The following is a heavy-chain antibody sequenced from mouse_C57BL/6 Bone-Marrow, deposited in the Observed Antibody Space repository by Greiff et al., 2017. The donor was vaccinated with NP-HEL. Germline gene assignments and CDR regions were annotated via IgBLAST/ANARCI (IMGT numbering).Heavy chain of an antibody. D-gene: IGHD1-1*01. V-gene: IGHV1-82*01. CDR1: GYAFSSSW. CDR2: IYPGDGDT. CDR3: ARGDYYGSSSWFAY. Sequence: QVQLQQSGPELVKPGASVKISCKASGYAFSSSWMNWVKQRPGKGLEWIGRIYPGDGDTNYNGKFKGKATLTADKSSSTAYMQLSSLTSEDSGVYFCARGDYYGSSSWFAYWGQGTLVTVSA. J-gene: IGHJ3*01.